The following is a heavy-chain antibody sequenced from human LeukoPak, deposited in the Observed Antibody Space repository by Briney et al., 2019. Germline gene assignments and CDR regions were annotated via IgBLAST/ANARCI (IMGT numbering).Heavy chain of an antibody. CDR2: INDDGSST. D-gene: IGHD3-10*01. CDR3: VRVIRWSDP. J-gene: IGHJ5*02. CDR1: GFTFSSYW. Sequence: GGSLRLSCAASGFTFSSYWMHCVRQAPGKGLVWVSRINDDGSSTKYADSVKGRFTISRDNAKNTLYLQMNSLRAEDTAVYYCVRVIRWSDPWGQGTLVTVSS. V-gene: IGHV3-74*01.